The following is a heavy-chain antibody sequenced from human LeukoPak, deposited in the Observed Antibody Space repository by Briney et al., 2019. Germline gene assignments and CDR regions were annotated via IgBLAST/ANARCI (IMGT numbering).Heavy chain of an antibody. D-gene: IGHD2-21*02. CDR1: GVSFSGYY. Sequence: SETLSLTCAVYGVSFSGYYWSWIRQPPGKGLEWIGEINHSGSTNYNPSLKSRVTISVDTSKNQFSLKLSSVTAADTAVYSCARGVVVTAIHHYYYGMDVWGQGTLVTVSS. V-gene: IGHV4-34*01. CDR3: ARGVVVTAIHHYYYGMDV. CDR2: INHSGST. J-gene: IGHJ6*02.